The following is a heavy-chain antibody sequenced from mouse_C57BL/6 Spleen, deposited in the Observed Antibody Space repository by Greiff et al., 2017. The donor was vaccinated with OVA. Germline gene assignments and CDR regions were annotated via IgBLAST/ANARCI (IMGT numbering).Heavy chain of an antibody. CDR1: GYTFTDYY. CDR3: ARRDGSSSWFAY. CDR2: IFPGSGST. J-gene: IGHJ3*01. Sequence: QVHVKQSGPELVKPGASVKISCKASGYTFTDYYINWVKQRPGQGLEWIGWIFPGSGSTYYNEKFKGKATLTVDKSSSTAYMLLSSLTSEDSAVYCCARRDGSSSWFAYWGQGTLVTVSA. V-gene: IGHV1-75*01. D-gene: IGHD1-1*01.